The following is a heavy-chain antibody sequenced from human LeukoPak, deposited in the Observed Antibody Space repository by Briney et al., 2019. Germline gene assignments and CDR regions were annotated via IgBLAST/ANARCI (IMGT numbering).Heavy chain of an antibody. Sequence: GSSVKVSCKASGGTFSSYAISWVRQAPGQGLEWMGGIIPIFDTANYAQKFQGRVTITTDESTSTAYMELSSLRSEDTAVYYYARENYDILTGYRHVNWFDPWGQGTLVTVSS. CDR3: ARENYDILTGYRHVNWFDP. CDR2: IIPIFDTA. V-gene: IGHV1-69*05. CDR1: GGTFSSYA. D-gene: IGHD3-9*01. J-gene: IGHJ5*02.